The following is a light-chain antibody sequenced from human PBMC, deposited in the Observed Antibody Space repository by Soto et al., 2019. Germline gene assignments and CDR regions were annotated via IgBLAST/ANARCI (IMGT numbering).Light chain of an antibody. CDR1: QSVSSSF. CDR3: QHYDSSPWT. J-gene: IGKJ1*01. V-gene: IGKV3-20*01. Sequence: EIVLTQSPGPLSLSPGERATLSCRASQSVSSSFLAWYQQKPGQAPRPRIYGASSRATCIPDRFSGSGSGTDFTLTISRLEPEDFEVEYCQHYDSSPWTVGQGTKVEIK. CDR2: GAS.